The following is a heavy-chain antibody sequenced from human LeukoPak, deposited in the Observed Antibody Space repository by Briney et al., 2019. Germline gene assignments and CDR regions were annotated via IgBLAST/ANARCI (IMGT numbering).Heavy chain of an antibody. D-gene: IGHD3-22*01. V-gene: IGHV4-61*02. Sequence: SETLSLTCTVSGGSISSGSYYWSWIRQPAGKGLEWIGRIYTSGSTNYNLSLKSRVTISVDTSKNQFSLKLSSVTAADTAVYYCARDGYYDSSGYYHSGMDYWGQGTLVTVSS. CDR3: ARDGYYDSSGYYHSGMDY. CDR1: GGSISSGSYY. CDR2: IYTSGST. J-gene: IGHJ4*02.